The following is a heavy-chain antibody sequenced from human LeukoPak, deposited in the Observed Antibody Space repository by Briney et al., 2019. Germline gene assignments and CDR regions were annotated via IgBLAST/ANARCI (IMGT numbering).Heavy chain of an antibody. CDR1: GSTLASYC. D-gene: IGHD3-22*01. CDR2: ISAYNGNT. CDR3: ARRDYYDSSGELDV. V-gene: IGHV1-18*01. J-gene: IGHJ6*02. Sequence: PGNLSCKPSGSTLASYCTSWVRPAPGQGLGWVGWISAYNGNTNYAQKLEGRVTMTTDTSTSTAYMELRSLRSDDTAVYYCARRDYYDSSGELDVWGQGTTVTVSS.